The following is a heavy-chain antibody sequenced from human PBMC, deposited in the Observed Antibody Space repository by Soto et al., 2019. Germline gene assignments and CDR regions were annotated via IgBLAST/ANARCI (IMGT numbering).Heavy chain of an antibody. Sequence: PGGSLRLSCAASGFTFSSYAMHWVRQAPGKGLEWVAVISFDGSNKYYADSVKGRFTISRDNPKKTLYLQMNTLRAEDTAVYYCARDKVFAGDYYYYGMDVWGQGTTVTVSS. D-gene: IGHD1-1*01. CDR3: ARDKVFAGDYYYYGMDV. V-gene: IGHV3-30-3*01. J-gene: IGHJ6*02. CDR2: ISFDGSNK. CDR1: GFTFSSYA.